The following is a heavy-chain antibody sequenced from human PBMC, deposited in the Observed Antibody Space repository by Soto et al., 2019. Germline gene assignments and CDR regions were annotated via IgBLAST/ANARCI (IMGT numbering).Heavy chain of an antibody. CDR1: GFTFSCYA. Sequence: GGSLRLSCASSGFTFSCYAMSCGRQTPGKGLEWVSAFSGSGDSTYYAASGKGRFNISRDNSKNTLYLQMTSLRAEDTALYYIFDSWGQGKVVTVS. V-gene: IGHV3-23*01. J-gene: IGHJ4*02. CDR3: FDS. CDR2: FSGSGDST.